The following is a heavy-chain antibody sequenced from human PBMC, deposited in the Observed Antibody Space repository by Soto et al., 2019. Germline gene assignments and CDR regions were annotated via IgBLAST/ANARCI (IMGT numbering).Heavy chain of an antibody. CDR1: GYTFTTYG. V-gene: IGHV1-18*01. D-gene: IGHD3-22*01. CDR2: ISAYNGNT. CDR3: AREKAYYYDSSGSDAFDI. J-gene: IGHJ3*02. Sequence: GASVKVSCKASGYTFTTYGITWVRQAPGQGLEWMGRISAYNGNTNYAQKLQGRVTMTTDTSTSTAYMELRSLRSDDTAVYYCAREKAYYYDSSGSDAFDIWGQGTMVTVSS.